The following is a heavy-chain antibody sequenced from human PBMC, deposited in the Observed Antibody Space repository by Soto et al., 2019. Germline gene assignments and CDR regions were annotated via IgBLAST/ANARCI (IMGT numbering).Heavy chain of an antibody. D-gene: IGHD2-2*01. V-gene: IGHV4-59*08. J-gene: IGHJ6*02. CDR3: ARGGTPRYCISTSCYPSLDYYYGMDV. CDR1: GGSISSYY. Sequence: SETLSLTCTVSGGSISSYYWSWIRQPPGKGLEWIGYIYYSGSTNYNPSLKSRVTISVDTSKNQFSLKLSSVTAADTAVYYCARGGTPRYCISTSCYPSLDYYYGMDVWGQGTTVTVSS. CDR2: IYYSGST.